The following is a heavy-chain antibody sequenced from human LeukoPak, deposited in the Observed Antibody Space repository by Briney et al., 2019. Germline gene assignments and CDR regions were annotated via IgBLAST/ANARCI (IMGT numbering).Heavy chain of an antibody. D-gene: IGHD3-22*01. CDR1: GFTFSNYD. V-gene: IGHV3-13*01. Sequence: SGGSLRLSCVASGFTFSNYDMHWVRQGTGKGLEWVSGIGTGGDTHYPDSVKGRFTISRENAKNSLYLQMNSLRVGGTAMYYCARAARFYGSSGAHAFDIWGQGTMVTVS. CDR3: ARAARFYGSSGAHAFDI. J-gene: IGHJ3*02. CDR2: IGTGGDT.